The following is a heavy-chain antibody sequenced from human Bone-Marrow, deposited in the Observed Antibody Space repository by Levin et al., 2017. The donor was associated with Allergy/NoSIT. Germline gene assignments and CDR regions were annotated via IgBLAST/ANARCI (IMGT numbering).Heavy chain of an antibody. CDR3: ITGLGKTDTDY. V-gene: IGHV3-15*01. CDR1: GFTFSNSW. J-gene: IGHJ4*02. Sequence: GESLKISCAASGFTFSNSWMSWVRQTPGKGLDWVGRIKRKTDGETTDYAAPVKGRFIIAREDSKNTLYLEMNSLKSEDTAVYYCITGLGKTDTDYWCQGTLVTVSS. CDR2: IKRKTDGETT. D-gene: IGHD3-16*01.